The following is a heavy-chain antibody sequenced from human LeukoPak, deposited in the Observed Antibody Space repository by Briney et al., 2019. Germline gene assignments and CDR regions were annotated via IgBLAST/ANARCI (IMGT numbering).Heavy chain of an antibody. CDR3: ARAYSSSVPYFDY. CDR1: GFTFSTYW. CDR2: IKQDGSEK. V-gene: IGHV3-7*04. Sequence: PGGSLRLSCAASGFTFSTYWMSWVRQAPEKGLEWVANIKQDGSEKYYVDSVKGRFTISRDNAKNSLYLQMNSLRAEDTAVYYCARAYSSSVPYFDYWGQGTLVTVSS. J-gene: IGHJ4*02. D-gene: IGHD6-6*01.